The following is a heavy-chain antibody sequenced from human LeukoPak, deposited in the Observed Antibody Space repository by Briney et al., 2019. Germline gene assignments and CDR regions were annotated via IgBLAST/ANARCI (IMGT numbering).Heavy chain of an antibody. V-gene: IGHV3-15*01. CDR1: GFSFSNAW. Sequence: GGSLRLSCAASGFSFSNAWMSWVRQAPGKGLEWVGRIKSKGDGGTTDYAAPVKGRFTISRDDSKNTLYLQMNSLKTEDTAVYYCTLYYNALDIWGQGTMVTVSS. CDR2: IKSKGDGGTT. D-gene: IGHD3-10*01. CDR3: TLYYNALDI. J-gene: IGHJ3*02.